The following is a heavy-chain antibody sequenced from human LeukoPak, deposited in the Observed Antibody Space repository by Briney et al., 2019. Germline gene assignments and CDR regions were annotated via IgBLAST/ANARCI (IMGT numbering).Heavy chain of an antibody. CDR1: GFIFSTYN. CDR3: ARYKSSGALGY. CDR2: VSSSSSYI. V-gene: IGHV3-21*01. D-gene: IGHD3-22*01. Sequence: GGSLRLSCAASGFIFSTYNMNWVRQSPGKGLEWISSVSSSSSYIYYIDSVKGRFTISRDNAKNSLYLQMNSLRAEDTAVYYCARYKSSGALGYWGQGTLVTVSS. J-gene: IGHJ4*02.